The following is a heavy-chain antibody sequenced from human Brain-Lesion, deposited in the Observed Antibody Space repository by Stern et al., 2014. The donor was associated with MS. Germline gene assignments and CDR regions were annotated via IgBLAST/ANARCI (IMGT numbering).Heavy chain of an antibody. CDR3: ARVETPLADFYYYYGMDV. Sequence: EVQLVQSGGGLVKPGGSLRLSCAASGFTFSSYTMNWVRQAPGKGLEWVSSINRGSDYIYYADSVKGRFTTSRDNAKNSLYLQMNSLRAEDTALYYCARVETPLADFYYYYGMDVWGQGTTVTVSS. D-gene: IGHD5-18*01. CDR2: INRGSDYI. CDR1: GFTFSSYT. J-gene: IGHJ6*02. V-gene: IGHV3-21*01.